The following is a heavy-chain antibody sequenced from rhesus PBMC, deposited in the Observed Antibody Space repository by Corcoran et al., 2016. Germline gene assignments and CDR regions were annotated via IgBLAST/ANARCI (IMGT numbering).Heavy chain of an antibody. CDR3: ARGARGYSYSPFDY. Sequence: QVQLQESGPGLVKPSETLPLTCAVSGASISSNYCSWIRQAPGQGLEWLGRICGSGGSTDYNPSLKSRVTISIDTSKNQFSLKLSSVTAADTAVYYCARGARGYSYSPFDYWGQGVLVTVSS. CDR1: GASISSNY. CDR2: ICGSGGST. J-gene: IGHJ4*01. D-gene: IGHD5-12*01. V-gene: IGHV4S2*01.